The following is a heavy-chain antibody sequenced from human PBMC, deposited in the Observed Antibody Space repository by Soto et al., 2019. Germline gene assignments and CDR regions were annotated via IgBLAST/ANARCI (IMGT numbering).Heavy chain of an antibody. CDR1: GGSISSGGYY. J-gene: IGHJ3*02. CDR2: IYYSGST. Sequence: QVQLQESGPGLVKPSQTLSLTCTVSGGSISSGGYYWSWIRQHPGKGLEWIGYIYYSGSTYYNPSLKSRVTISVDTSKNQFSLKLSSVTAADTAVYYCASQFPYTDYANDAFDIWGQGTMVTVSS. V-gene: IGHV4-31*03. D-gene: IGHD4-17*01. CDR3: ASQFPYTDYANDAFDI.